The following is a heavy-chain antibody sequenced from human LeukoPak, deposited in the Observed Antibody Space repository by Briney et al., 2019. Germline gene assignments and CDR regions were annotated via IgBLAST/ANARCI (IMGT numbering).Heavy chain of an antibody. CDR3: ARRPLHSQNWLAP. J-gene: IGHJ5*02. CDR1: GDRFTSYW. CDR2: IFPGDSDT. Sequence: GESLKISCKGYGDRFTSYWVAWVGQMPGKGLEWMGIIFPGDSDTRYSPSIQGQVTISVDRSISTAYLQWSSLKASDTAIYYCARRPLHSQNWLAPWGQGTLVTVSS. V-gene: IGHV5-51*01.